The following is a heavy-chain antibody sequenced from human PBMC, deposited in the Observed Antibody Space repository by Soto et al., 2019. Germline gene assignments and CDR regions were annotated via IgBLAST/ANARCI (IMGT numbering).Heavy chain of an antibody. V-gene: IGHV1-3*04. CDR1: GYDFSSYA. CDR3: ARDSLLASGGMDV. D-gene: IGHD3-10*01. CDR2: INIGSGNT. Sequence: ASVKVSCKASGYDFSSYAMHWVRQAPGQRLEWMGWINIGSGNTEYSQKFQGWVTMTRDTSISTAYMELSRLRSDDTAVYYCARDSLLASGGMDVWGQGTTVTVSS. J-gene: IGHJ6*02.